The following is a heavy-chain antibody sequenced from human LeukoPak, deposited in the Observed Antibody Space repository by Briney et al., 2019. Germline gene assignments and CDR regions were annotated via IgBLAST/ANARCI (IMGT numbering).Heavy chain of an antibody. V-gene: IGHV3-30*04. CDR1: GFSFSSYV. D-gene: IGHD1-1*01. J-gene: IGHJ4*02. Sequence: GGSLRLSCAASGFSFSSYVMYWVRQAPGKGLECVAFISYDGTNEYYADSVKGRITISRDNSQNTLYLQMNSLRAEDTAVYYCARLFRDVTTFDYWGQGTLVTVSS. CDR2: ISYDGTNE. CDR3: ARLFRDVTTFDY.